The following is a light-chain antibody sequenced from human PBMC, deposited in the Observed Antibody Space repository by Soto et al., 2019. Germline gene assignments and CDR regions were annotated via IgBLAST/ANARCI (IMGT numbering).Light chain of an antibody. CDR3: HSSDSSRRGSGV. CDR2: GNS. CDR1: SSNIGAGYD. J-gene: IGLJ2*01. V-gene: IGLV1-40*01. Sequence: QSVLTQPPSVSGAPGQRVTISCTGSSSNIGAGYDVHWYQQLPGTAPKLLIYGNSNRPSGVPDSFSGSKSGTTASLAITGLQAEDDADDYFHSSDSSRRGSGVFGGGTKLTVL.